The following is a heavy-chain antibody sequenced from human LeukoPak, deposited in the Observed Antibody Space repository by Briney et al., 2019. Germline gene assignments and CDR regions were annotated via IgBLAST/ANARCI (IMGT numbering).Heavy chain of an antibody. V-gene: IGHV1-69*06. D-gene: IGHD1-1*01. CDR3: ARDKQLDWAHYYYYYMDV. CDR2: IIPIFGTA. CDR1: GGTFSSYA. Sequence: SVKVSCKASGGTFSSYAISWVRQAPGQGLEWMGGIIPIFGTANYAQKFQGRVTITADKSTSTAYMELSSLRSEDTAVYYCARDKQLDWAHYYYYYMDVWGKGTTVTVSS. J-gene: IGHJ6*03.